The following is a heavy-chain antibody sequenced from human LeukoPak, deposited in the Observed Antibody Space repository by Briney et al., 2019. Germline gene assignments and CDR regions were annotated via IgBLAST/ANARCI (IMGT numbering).Heavy chain of an antibody. D-gene: IGHD1-26*01. J-gene: IGHJ4*02. V-gene: IGHV3-30*18. CDR3: AKLGIVGAPNFDY. CDR2: ISYDGSNK. Sequence: GRSLRLSCAASGFTFSSYGMHWVRQAPGKGLEWVAVISYDGSNKYYADSVKGRFTISRDNSKNTLYLQVNSLRAEDTAVYYCAKLGIVGAPNFDYWGQGTLVTVSS. CDR1: GFTFSSYG.